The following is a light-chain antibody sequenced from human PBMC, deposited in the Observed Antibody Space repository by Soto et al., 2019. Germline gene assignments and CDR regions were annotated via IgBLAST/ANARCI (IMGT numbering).Light chain of an antibody. CDR1: QGIRSA. CDR3: QQYKDGAWT. V-gene: IGKV1-6*01. Sequence: AIQLTQSPSSLSASVGDRVTITCRASQGIRSALGWYQQKPGKVPKLLIYAASTLQSGVPSRFSGSGSGTDFTLTISSLQPDDFATYYCQQYKDGAWTFGQGTKVDIK. J-gene: IGKJ1*01. CDR2: AAS.